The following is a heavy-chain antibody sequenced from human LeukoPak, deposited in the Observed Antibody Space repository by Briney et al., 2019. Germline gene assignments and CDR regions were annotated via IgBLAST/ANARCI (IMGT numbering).Heavy chain of an antibody. CDR1: GYTFTGYY. CDR3: AISSSWYRPYYYYMDV. Sequence: ASVKVSCKASGYTFTGYYMHWVRQAPGQGLEWMGWINPNSGGTNYAQKFQGRVTMTRDTSISTAYMELSRLRSDDTAVYYCAISSSWYRPYYYYMDVWGKGTTVTVSS. V-gene: IGHV1-2*02. CDR2: INPNSGGT. J-gene: IGHJ6*03. D-gene: IGHD6-13*01.